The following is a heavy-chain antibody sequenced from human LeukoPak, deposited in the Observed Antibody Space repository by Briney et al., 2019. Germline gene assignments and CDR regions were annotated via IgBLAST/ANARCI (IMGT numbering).Heavy chain of an antibody. V-gene: IGHV3-15*01. CDR3: TWSGLKIES. Sequence: GGSLRLSCAASGFTFSIAWMSWVRQAPGKGLEWLGQIKKETDGVTTSYAAPVKGRFTISRDDSKNTLFLQMNSLKTEDTALYYCTWSGLKIESWGQGTLVTVSS. D-gene: IGHD3-3*01. CDR2: IKKETDGVTT. CDR1: GFTFSIAW. J-gene: IGHJ4*02.